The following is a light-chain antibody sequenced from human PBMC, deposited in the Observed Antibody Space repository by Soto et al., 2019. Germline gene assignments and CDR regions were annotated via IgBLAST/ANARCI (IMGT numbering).Light chain of an antibody. V-gene: IGLV2-14*01. J-gene: IGLJ1*01. CDR3: NSHTSSYTYV. CDR2: GVS. Sequence: QSVLTQPASVSGSPGQSITISCTGTSSDVGIYTHVSWYQQHPGRAPKLIIYGVSNRPSGVSNRFSGSKSGNTASLTISGLQAADEADYYCNSHTSSYTYVFGTGTKVTVL. CDR1: SSDVGIYTH.